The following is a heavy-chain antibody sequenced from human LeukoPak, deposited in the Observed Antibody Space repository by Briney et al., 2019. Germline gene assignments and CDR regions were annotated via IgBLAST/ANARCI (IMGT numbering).Heavy chain of an antibody. CDR2: IYHSGST. J-gene: IGHJ4*02. Sequence: SETLSLTCTVSAYSISSGYYWGWIRQPPGKGLECIGTIYHSGSTYYNPSLKSRVTISVDTSKNQFSLRLSSVTAADTAVYYCASTRRDGYPFDYWGQGTLVTVSS. CDR3: ASTRRDGYPFDY. CDR1: AYSISSGYY. D-gene: IGHD5-24*01. V-gene: IGHV4-38-2*02.